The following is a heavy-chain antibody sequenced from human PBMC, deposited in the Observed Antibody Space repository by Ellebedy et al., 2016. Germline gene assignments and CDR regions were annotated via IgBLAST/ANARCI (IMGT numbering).Heavy chain of an antibody. CDR3: ARGRIGWELRKSGLRYYFDY. CDR2: INHSGST. CDR1: GGSFSGYY. V-gene: IGHV4-34*01. J-gene: IGHJ4*02. Sequence: GSLRLSXAVYGGSFSGYYWSWIRQPPGKGLEWIGEINHSGSTNYNPSLKSRVTISVDTSKNQFSLKLSSVTAADTAVYYCARGRIGWELRKSGLRYYFDYWGQGTLVTVSS. D-gene: IGHD1-26*01.